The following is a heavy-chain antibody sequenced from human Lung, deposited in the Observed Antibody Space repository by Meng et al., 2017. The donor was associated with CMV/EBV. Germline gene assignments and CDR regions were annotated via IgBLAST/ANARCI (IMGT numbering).Heavy chain of an antibody. D-gene: IGHD3-10*01. CDR3: ARYSGHLDH. V-gene: IGHV1-2*06. J-gene: IGHJ5*02. Sequence: QALLVAAGAEVKQSGASVNVCCNAYGSTFTVYYMHWVRQAPGQGLEWIGRIYPNSGGTNYAQKFKGRVTMTRDTSISTAYMELSRLRADDTAVYYCARYSGHLDHWGQGTLVTVSS. CDR1: GSTFTVYY. CDR2: IYPNSGGT.